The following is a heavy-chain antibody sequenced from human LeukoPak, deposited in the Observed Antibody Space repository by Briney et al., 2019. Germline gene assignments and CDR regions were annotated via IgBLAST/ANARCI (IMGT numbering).Heavy chain of an antibody. D-gene: IGHD4-17*01. CDR3: AKDLLLSHYGDYRPNPYFDS. CDR1: GFTFSSYA. V-gene: IGHV3-23*01. Sequence: GGSLRLSCAASGFTFSSYAMSWVRQAPGKGLEWVSSIVGSGGSTFYADSVKGRFTISRDNSKNTLFLQISSLRAEDTAVYYCAKDLLLSHYGDYRPNPYFDSWGQGTLVTVSS. CDR2: IVGSGGST. J-gene: IGHJ4*02.